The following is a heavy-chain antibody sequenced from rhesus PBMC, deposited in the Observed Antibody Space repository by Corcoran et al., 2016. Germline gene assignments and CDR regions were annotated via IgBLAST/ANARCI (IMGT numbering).Heavy chain of an antibody. V-gene: IGHV3S5*01. CDR2: INSGGCRK. CDR3: AKDRVYMNYPYYFDY. Sequence: EVQLVETGGGLVQPGGSLKLSCAASGFTFSRYGMSWVRQAPGKALEWVSAINSGGCRKYYADSVKGRFTSSRDNSKNTFSLQMSSLRAEDTAIYYCAKDRVYMNYPYYFDYWGQGVLVTVSS. J-gene: IGHJ4*01. CDR1: GFTFSRYG. D-gene: IGHD4-23*01.